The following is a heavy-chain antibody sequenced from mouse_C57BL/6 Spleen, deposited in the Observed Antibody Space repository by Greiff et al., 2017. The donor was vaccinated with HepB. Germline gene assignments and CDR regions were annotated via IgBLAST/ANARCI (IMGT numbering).Heavy chain of an antibody. V-gene: IGHV1-55*01. CDR2: IYPGSGST. CDR3: ARNDYDVRFAY. CDR1: GYTFTSYW. J-gene: IGHJ3*01. Sequence: VKLQESGAELVKPGASVKMSCKASGYTFTSYWITWVKQRPGQGLEWIGDIYPGSGSTNYNEKFKSKATLTVDTSSSTAYMQLSSLTSEDSAVYYCARNDYDVRFAYWGQGTLVTVSA. D-gene: IGHD2-4*01.